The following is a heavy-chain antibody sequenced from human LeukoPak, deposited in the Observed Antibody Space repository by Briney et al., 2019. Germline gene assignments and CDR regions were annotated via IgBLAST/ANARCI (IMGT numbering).Heavy chain of an antibody. Sequence: SETLSLTCTVSGASISSHYWSWIRQPPGKGLEWIGYVHHSGTINYNPSLKSRAAISVDTSRNQVSLKLNSLTATDTAVYYCARVAYYYDSSGYNEYFQHWGQGTLVTVSS. CDR1: GASISSHY. J-gene: IGHJ1*01. CDR3: ARVAYYYDSSGYNEYFQH. CDR2: VHHSGTI. D-gene: IGHD3-22*01. V-gene: IGHV4-59*11.